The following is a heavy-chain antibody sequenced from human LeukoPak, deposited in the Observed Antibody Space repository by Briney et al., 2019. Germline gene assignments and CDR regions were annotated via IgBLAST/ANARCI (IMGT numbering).Heavy chain of an antibody. J-gene: IGHJ4*02. CDR1: GFTFNSYA. Sequence: PGGSLRLSCAASGFTFNSYAMSWVRQAPGEGLEWVSAISGSGGSTYYADSVKGRFTISRDNSKNTLYLQMNSLRAEDTAVYCCARDGVTSSVDYWGQGTLVTVSS. CDR3: ARDGVTSSVDY. D-gene: IGHD2-21*02. CDR2: ISGSGGST. V-gene: IGHV3-23*01.